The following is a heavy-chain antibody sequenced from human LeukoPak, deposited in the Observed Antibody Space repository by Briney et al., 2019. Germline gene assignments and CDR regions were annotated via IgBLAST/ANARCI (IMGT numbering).Heavy chain of an antibody. CDR2: ISAYNGNT. Sequence: GASVKVSCKASGYTFTSYGISWVRQAPGQGLEWMGWISAYNGNTNYAQKLQGRVTMTTDTSTSTAYMELRSLRSDDTAVYYCARLGRWLKGLIILYYFDYWGQGTLVTVSS. CDR3: ARLGRWLKGLIILYYFDY. CDR1: GYTFTSYG. J-gene: IGHJ4*02. V-gene: IGHV1-18*01. D-gene: IGHD6-19*01.